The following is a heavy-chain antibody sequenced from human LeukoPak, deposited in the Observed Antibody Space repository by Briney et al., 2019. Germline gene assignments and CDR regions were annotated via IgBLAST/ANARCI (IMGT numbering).Heavy chain of an antibody. V-gene: IGHV3-53*01. J-gene: IGHJ4*02. Sequence: PGGSLRLSCAASGFIVSSNYMNWVRQAPGKGLEWVSVIYSGGSTYCADSVKGRFTISRDNSKNTLYLQMNSLRAEDTAVYYCAKSYNGYESKPDYWGQGTLVTVSS. D-gene: IGHD5-12*01. CDR1: GFIVSSNY. CDR2: IYSGGST. CDR3: AKSYNGYESKPDY.